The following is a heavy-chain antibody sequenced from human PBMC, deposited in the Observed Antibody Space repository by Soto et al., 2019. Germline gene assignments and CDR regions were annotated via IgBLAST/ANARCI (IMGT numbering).Heavy chain of an antibody. J-gene: IGHJ3*02. CDR1: GGSLSSYY. CDR2: IYYSGST. Sequence: QVQLQESGPGLVKPSETLSLTCTVSGGSLSSYYWSWIRQPPGKGLEWIGYIYYSGSTNYNPSLMSGVTISVDTSKNQSSLKLSSVTAADPAVYYCARLWGGVFDIWGQGTMVTVSS. V-gene: IGHV4-59*08. CDR3: ARLWGGVFDI. D-gene: IGHD1-26*01.